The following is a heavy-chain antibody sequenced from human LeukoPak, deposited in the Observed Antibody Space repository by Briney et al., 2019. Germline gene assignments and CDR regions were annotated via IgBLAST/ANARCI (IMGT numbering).Heavy chain of an antibody. CDR2: INHSGST. Sequence: SETLSLTCAVYGGSFSGYYWSWIRQPPGKGLEWIGEINHSGSTNYNPSLKSRVTISVDTSKNQFSLKLSSVTAADTAVYYCARGGRGARPRRVWDYWGQGTLVTVSS. CDR3: ARGGRGARPRRVWDY. CDR1: GGSFSGYY. J-gene: IGHJ4*02. D-gene: IGHD1-26*01. V-gene: IGHV4-34*01.